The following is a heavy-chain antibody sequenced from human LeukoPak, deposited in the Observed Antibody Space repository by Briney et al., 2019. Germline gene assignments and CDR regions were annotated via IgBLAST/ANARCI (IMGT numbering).Heavy chain of an antibody. CDR3: ARGAFDFQH. J-gene: IGHJ1*01. Sequence: SETLSLTCTVSGGSISSYYWSWIRQPPGKGMEWLGYIYYSGSTNYNPSLKSRVTISVDTSKNQFSLKLSSVTAADTAVYYCARGAFDFQHWGQGNLVNVSS. CDR2: IYYSGST. CDR1: GGSISSYY. V-gene: IGHV4-59*01.